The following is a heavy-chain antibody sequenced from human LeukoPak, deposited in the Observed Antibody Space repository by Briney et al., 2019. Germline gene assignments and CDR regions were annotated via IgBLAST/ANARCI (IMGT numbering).Heavy chain of an antibody. CDR1: GGTFSSYA. Sequence: GASVKVSCKASGGTFSSYAISWVRQAPGQGLEWIGGIIPIFGTANYAQKFQGRVTITTDESTSTAYMELSSLRSEDTAVYYCARGGLSYNWNADAFDIWGQGTMVTVSS. J-gene: IGHJ3*02. V-gene: IGHV1-69*05. D-gene: IGHD1-1*01. CDR2: IIPIFGTA. CDR3: ARGGLSYNWNADAFDI.